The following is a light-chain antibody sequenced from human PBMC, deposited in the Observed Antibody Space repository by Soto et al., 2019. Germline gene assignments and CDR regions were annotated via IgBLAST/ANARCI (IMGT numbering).Light chain of an antibody. CDR3: QSYDSSLSGYV. V-gene: IGLV1-40*01. Sequence: QSVLTQPPSVSGAPGQRVTISCTGSSSNIGAGYDVHWYQQLPGTAPKLLIYNNNNRPSGVPDRFSGSKSGTSASLAITGLQAEDEADYSCQSYDSSLSGYVFGPGTKVTVL. CDR2: NNN. CDR1: SSNIGAGYD. J-gene: IGLJ1*01.